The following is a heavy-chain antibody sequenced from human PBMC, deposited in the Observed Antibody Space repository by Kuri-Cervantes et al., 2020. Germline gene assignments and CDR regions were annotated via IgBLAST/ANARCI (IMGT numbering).Heavy chain of an antibody. CDR2: INHSGST. J-gene: IGHJ5*02. CDR1: GGSFSGYY. CDR3: ARGWYQLLFRSRGWLDP. D-gene: IGHD2-2*01. V-gene: IGHV4-34*01. Sequence: SQTLSLTCAVYGGSFSGYYWSWIRQPPGKGLEWIGEINHSGSTNYNPSLKSQVTISVDTSKNQFSLKLSSVTAADTAVYYCARGWYQLLFRSRGWLDPWGQGTLVTVSS.